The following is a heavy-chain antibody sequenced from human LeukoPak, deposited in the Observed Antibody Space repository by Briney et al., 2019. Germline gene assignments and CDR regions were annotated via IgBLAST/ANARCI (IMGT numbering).Heavy chain of an antibody. Sequence: PSGTLSLTCAVSGGSISISNSNWWSWVRQPPGKGLEWIGEISHSGSTNYNPSLKSRVTISVDKSKNQFSLKLSSVTAADTAVYFCARGAHSNSWRHFDCWGQGTLVTVSS. J-gene: IGHJ4*02. CDR2: ISHSGST. D-gene: IGHD6-13*01. CDR1: GGSISISNSNW. V-gene: IGHV4-4*02. CDR3: ARGAHSNSWRHFDC.